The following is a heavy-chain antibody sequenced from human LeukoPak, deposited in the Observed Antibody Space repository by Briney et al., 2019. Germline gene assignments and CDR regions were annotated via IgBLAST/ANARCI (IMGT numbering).Heavy chain of an antibody. CDR1: GFTFSSYW. J-gene: IGHJ5*02. D-gene: IGHD4-17*01. CDR3: ARAPGEGWFDP. V-gene: IGHV3-7*01. Sequence: GGSLRLSCAASGFTFSSYWMSWVRQAPGKGLEWVASIKQDGSEKYYVDSVKGRFTVSRDNAKNSLYLQMNSLRAEDTALYYCARAPGEGWFDPWGQGTLVTVSS. CDR2: IKQDGSEK.